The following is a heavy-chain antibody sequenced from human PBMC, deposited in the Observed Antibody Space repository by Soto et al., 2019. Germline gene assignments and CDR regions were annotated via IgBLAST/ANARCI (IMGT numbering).Heavy chain of an antibody. V-gene: IGHV3-23*01. CDR2: IGGGYDDR. CDR1: GFTFSAFA. D-gene: IGHD1-20*01. J-gene: IGHJ3*01. Sequence: GGYLRLSCAASGFTFSAFAMSWVRQAPGKGLEWVSGIGGGYDDRHYADSVKGHFTISRDNSKNTLFLQINSLRAEDTATYYCVKDRMDHNSVWDPFDLWGQGTMVTVSS. CDR3: VKDRMDHNSVWDPFDL.